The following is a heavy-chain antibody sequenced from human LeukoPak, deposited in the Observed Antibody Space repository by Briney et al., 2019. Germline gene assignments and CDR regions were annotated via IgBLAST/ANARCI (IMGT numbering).Heavy chain of an antibody. CDR1: GGSISSGGYY. CDR3: ARVQGDKISYYFDI. V-gene: IGHV4-30-2*01. D-gene: IGHD3-10*01. CDR2: IYHSGST. Sequence: SQTLSLTCTVSGGSISSGGYYWSWIRQPPGKGLEWIGYIYHSGSTYYNPSLKSRVTISVDRSKNQFSLKLSSVTAADTAVYYCARVQGDKISYYFDIWGQGTMVTVSS. J-gene: IGHJ3*02.